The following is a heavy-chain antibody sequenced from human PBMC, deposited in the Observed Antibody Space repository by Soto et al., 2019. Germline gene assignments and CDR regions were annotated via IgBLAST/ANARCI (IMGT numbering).Heavy chain of an antibody. CDR2: VYYTGTT. V-gene: IGHV4-59*01. CDR3: ARDLAAVPRAFDY. D-gene: IGHD6-13*01. Sequence: SETLSLTCTVSGGSISSYFYIWVRQPPGKGLEWIGSVYYTGTTDYNPSLKSRVTISVDTSKAQFSLNLRSVTAADTAVYYCARDLAAVPRAFDYWGRGTLVTVYS. J-gene: IGHJ4*02. CDR1: GGSISSYF.